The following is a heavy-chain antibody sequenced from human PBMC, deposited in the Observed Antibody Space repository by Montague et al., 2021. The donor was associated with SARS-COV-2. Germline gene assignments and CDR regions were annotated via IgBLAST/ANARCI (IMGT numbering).Heavy chain of an antibody. V-gene: IGHV4-34*01. CDR1: GDSFSTYS. CDR2: INHTGRT. CDR3: ATRSTLWFGED. J-gene: IGHJ4*02. D-gene: IGHD3-10*01. Sequence: SETLSLTCSVYGDSFSTYSWIWVRQPPGEGLEWIGEINHTGRTSXNPSLKRRVTMSIDSSNNQVSLKLSSMTAADTAVYYCATRSTLWFGEDWGQGTLVTVSS.